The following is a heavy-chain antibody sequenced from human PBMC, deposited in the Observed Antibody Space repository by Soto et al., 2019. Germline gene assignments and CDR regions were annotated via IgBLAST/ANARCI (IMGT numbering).Heavy chain of an antibody. CDR1: GYSFTSYW. J-gene: IGHJ4*02. V-gene: IGHV5-51*01. D-gene: IGHD3-22*01. CDR3: ARHSYYYDSSGYSVFDY. CDR2: IYPGDSDT. Sequence: PGESLKISCKDSGYSFTSYWIGWVRQMPGKGLEWMGIIYPGDSDTRYSPSFQGQVTISADKSISTAYLQWSSLKASDTAMYYCARHSYYYDSSGYSVFDYWGQGTLVTVSS.